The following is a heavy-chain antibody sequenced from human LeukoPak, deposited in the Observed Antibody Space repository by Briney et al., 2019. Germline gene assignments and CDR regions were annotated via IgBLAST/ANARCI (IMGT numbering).Heavy chain of an antibody. J-gene: IGHJ6*03. CDR3: ARLSGGYMDV. CDR1: GGSFSGYY. V-gene: IGHV4-34*01. D-gene: IGHD2/OR15-2a*01. CDR2: INHSGST. Sequence: PSETLSLTCAVYGGSFSGYYWSWIRQPPGKGLEWIGEINHSGSTNYNPSLKSRVTISVDTSKNQFSLKLSSVTAADTAVYYCARLSGGYMDVWGKGTTVTVSS.